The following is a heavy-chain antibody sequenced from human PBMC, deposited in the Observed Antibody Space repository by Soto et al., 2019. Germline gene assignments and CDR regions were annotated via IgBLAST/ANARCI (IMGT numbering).Heavy chain of an antibody. CDR1: GGSISSGGYS. Sequence: SETLSLTCAVSGGSISSGGYSWSWIRQPPGKGLEWIGYIYHSGSTYYNPSLKSRVTISVDRSKNQFSLKLSSVTAADTAVYYCARVFMYDSSGYYYFDYWGQGXLVTVSS. V-gene: IGHV4-30-2*01. CDR3: ARVFMYDSSGYYYFDY. J-gene: IGHJ4*02. D-gene: IGHD3-22*01. CDR2: IYHSGST.